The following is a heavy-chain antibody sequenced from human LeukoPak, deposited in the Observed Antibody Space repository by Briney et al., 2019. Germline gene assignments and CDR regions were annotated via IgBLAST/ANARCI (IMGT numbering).Heavy chain of an antibody. Sequence: SETLSLTCTVSGGSINSYYWSWVRQPAGKGLEWIGHIYTSGGTNYNPSLKSRVTMSVDTSKKQFSLKLSSVTAADTAVYYCARETNYYGSGSYQYQGLFDYWGQGTLVSVSS. V-gene: IGHV4-4*07. CDR1: GGSINSYY. J-gene: IGHJ4*02. CDR3: ARETNYYGSGSYQYQGLFDY. D-gene: IGHD3-10*01. CDR2: IYTSGGT.